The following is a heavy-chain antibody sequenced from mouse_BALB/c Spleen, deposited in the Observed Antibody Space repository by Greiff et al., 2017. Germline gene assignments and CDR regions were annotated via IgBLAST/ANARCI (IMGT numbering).Heavy chain of an antibody. J-gene: IGHJ2*01. Sequence: VQLKESGPELVKPGASVKISCKASGYSFTGYYMHWVKQSHVKSLEWIGRINPYNGATSYNQNFKDKASLTVDKSSSTAYMELHSLTSEDSAVYYCARSGAIYDGYYKDFDYWGQGTTLTVSS. CDR1: GYSFTGYY. V-gene: IGHV1-31*01. CDR3: ARSGAIYDGYYKDFDY. CDR2: INPYNGAT. D-gene: IGHD2-3*01.